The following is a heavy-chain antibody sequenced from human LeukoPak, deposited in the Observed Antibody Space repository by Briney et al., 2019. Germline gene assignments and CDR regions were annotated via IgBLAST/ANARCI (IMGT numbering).Heavy chain of an antibody. CDR3: ADQPNPPGVPVGT. Sequence: TGGSLRLSCAASGFTFSSYAMSWVRQAPGKGLEWVSTISDSGGDTYYADSVKGRFTISRDNSKNTFYLQMNSLRAEDTSVYYCADQPNPPGVPVGTGGQGTLVTVSS. D-gene: IGHD3-10*01. V-gene: IGHV3-23*01. CDR2: ISDSGGDT. CDR1: GFTFSSYA. J-gene: IGHJ4*02.